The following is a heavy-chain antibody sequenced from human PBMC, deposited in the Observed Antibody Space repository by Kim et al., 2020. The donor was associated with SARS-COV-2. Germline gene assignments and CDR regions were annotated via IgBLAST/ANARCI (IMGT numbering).Heavy chain of an antibody. CDR3: ASGPHYYDILTGYLTHYYYYGMDV. J-gene: IGHJ6*02. CDR1: GYTFTSYG. V-gene: IGHV1-18*01. Sequence: ASVKVSCKASGYTFTSYGISWVRQAPGQGLEWMGWISAYNGNTNYAQKLQGRVTMTTDTSTSTAYMELRSLRSDDTAVYYCASGPHYYDILTGYLTHYYYYGMDVWGQGTTVTVSS. D-gene: IGHD3-9*01. CDR2: ISAYNGNT.